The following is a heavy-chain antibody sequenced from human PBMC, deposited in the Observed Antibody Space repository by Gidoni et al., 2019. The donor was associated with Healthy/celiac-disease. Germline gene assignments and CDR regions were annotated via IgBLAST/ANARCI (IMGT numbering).Heavy chain of an antibody. Sequence: QVQLQQWGAGLLKPSETLSLTCAVYGGSFSGYYWSWIRQPPGKGLEWIGEINHSGSTNYNPSLKSRVTISVDTSKNQFSLKLSSVTAADTAVYYCARGLGGYCSSTSCYRIFYYYGMDVWGQGTTVTVSS. CDR1: GGSFSGYY. CDR2: INHSGST. V-gene: IGHV4-34*01. J-gene: IGHJ6*02. D-gene: IGHD2-2*01. CDR3: ARGLGGYCSSTSCYRIFYYYGMDV.